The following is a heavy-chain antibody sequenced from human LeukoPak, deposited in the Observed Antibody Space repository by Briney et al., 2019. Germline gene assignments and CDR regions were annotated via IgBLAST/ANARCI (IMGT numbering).Heavy chain of an antibody. D-gene: IGHD5-18*01. V-gene: IGHV3-66*02. CDR1: GFTVSSNY. J-gene: IGHJ6*03. CDR3: AMMVRYYYYMDV. CDR2: IYSGGST. Sequence: GGSLRLSCAASGFTVSSNYMSRVRQAPGKGLEWVSVIYSGGSTYYADSVKGRFTISRDNSKNTLYLQMNSLRAEDTAVYYCAMMVRYYYYMDVWGKGTTVTVSS.